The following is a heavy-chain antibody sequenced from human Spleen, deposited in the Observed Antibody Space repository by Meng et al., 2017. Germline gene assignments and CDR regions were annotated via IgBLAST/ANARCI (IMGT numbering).Heavy chain of an antibody. CDR3: ARGPTTMAHDFDY. V-gene: IGHV4-34*01. D-gene: IGHD4-11*01. J-gene: IGHJ4*02. Sequence: QVQHQQWGPGLLKPSETLSLTCVVSGGSFSDYYWSWIRQPPGKGLEWIGEINHSGSTNYNPSLESRATISVDTSQNNLSLKLSSVTAADSAVYYCARGPTTMAHDFDYWGQGTLVTVSS. CDR1: GGSFSDYY. CDR2: INHSGST.